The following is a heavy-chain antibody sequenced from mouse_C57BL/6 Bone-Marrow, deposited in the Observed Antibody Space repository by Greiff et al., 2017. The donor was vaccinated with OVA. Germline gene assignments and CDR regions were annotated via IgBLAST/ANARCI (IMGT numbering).Heavy chain of an antibody. CDR1: GYSITSDY. V-gene: IGHV3-8*01. D-gene: IGHD2-2*01. CDR2: ISYSGST. Sequence: EVQLQESGPGLAKPSPTLSLTCSVTGYSITSDYWNWIRKFPGNKLEYMGYISYSGSTSYNPSLKSRISITRDTSTNQYYLQLNSVTTEDTATYYWAKRGSTMVTGWYFDVWGTGTTVTVSS. J-gene: IGHJ1*03. CDR3: AKRGSTMVTGWYFDV.